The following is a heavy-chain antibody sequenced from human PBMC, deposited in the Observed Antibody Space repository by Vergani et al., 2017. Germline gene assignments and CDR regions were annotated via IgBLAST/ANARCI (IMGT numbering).Heavy chain of an antibody. J-gene: IGHJ3*02. CDR3: ARVEYQLPPSLAAAGAFDI. CDR1: GFTFSSYE. D-gene: IGHD6-13*01. V-gene: IGHV3-48*03. Sequence: EVQLVESGGGLVQPGGSLRLSCAASGFTFSSYEMNWVRQAPGKGLEWVSYISSSGSTIYYADSVKGRFTISRDNAKNSLYLQMNSLRAEDTAVYYCARVEYQLPPSLAAAGAFDIWGQGTMVTVSS. CDR2: ISSSGSTI.